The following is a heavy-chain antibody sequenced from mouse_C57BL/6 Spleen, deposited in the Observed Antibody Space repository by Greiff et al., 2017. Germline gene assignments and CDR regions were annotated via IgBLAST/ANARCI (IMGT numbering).Heavy chain of an antibody. CDR2: IDPSDSET. CDR3: ASYGNFDY. CDR1: GYTFTSYW. J-gene: IGHJ2*01. D-gene: IGHD2-1*01. Sequence: QVHVKQPGAELVRPGSSVKLSCKASGYTFTSYWMHWVKQRPIQGLEWIGNIDPSDSETHYNQKFKDKATLTVDKSSSTAYMQRSSLTSEDSAVYYCASYGNFDYWGQGTTLTVSS. V-gene: IGHV1-52*01.